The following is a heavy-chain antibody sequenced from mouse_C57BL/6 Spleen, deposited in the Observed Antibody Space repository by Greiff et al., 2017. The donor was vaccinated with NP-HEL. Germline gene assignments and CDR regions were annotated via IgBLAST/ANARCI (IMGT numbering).Heavy chain of an antibody. CDR1: GYAFSSYW. CDR3: ARGGLRRTNYYAMDY. CDR2: IYPGDGDT. V-gene: IGHV1-80*01. Sequence: QVQLKESGAELVKPGASVKISCKASGYAFSSYWMNWVKQRPGKGLEWIGQIYPGDGDTNYNGKFKGKATLTADKSSSTAYMQLSSLTSEDSAVYFCARGGLRRTNYYAMDYWGQGTSVTVSS. J-gene: IGHJ4*01. D-gene: IGHD2-4*01.